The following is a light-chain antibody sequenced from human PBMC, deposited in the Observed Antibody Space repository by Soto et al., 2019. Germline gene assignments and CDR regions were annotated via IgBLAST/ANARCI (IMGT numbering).Light chain of an antibody. CDR1: SGYSNYA. V-gene: IGLV4-69*01. Sequence: QPVLTQSPSASASLGASVKLTCTLSSGYSNYAIAWHQQQPEKGPRFLMKLTSDGSHSKGDGIPDRLSGSSSGAERYLTISSLQSEDEADYYCQTWGTGVQVVFGGGTKLTVL. J-gene: IGLJ2*01. CDR2: LTSDGSH. CDR3: QTWGTGVQVV.